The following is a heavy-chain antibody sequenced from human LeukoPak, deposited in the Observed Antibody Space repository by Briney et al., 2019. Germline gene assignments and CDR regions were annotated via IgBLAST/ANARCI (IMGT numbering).Heavy chain of an antibody. CDR2: IYTSGST. J-gene: IGHJ4*02. CDR1: GGPISSYY. CDR3: AMTTWTAGYHFDY. Sequence: PSETLSLTCTVSGGPISSYYWSWIRQPAGKGLEWIGRIYTSGSTNYHPSLKSRVTMSVDTSKNQFSLKLSSVTAADTAVYYCAMTTWTAGYHFDYWGQGTLVTVSS. V-gene: IGHV4-4*07. D-gene: IGHD1-1*01.